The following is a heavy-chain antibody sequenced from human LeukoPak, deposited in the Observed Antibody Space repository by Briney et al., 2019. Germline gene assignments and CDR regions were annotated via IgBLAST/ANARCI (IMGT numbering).Heavy chain of an antibody. J-gene: IGHJ4*02. CDR1: GDSISGFY. V-gene: IGHV4-59*01. CDR3: ARGGGRTNYYFDY. Sequence: RPSETLSLTCTVSGDSISGFYWSWIRQPPGKGLEWIGYIYYSGRTHYKPSLDSRVTISVDMSKNQFSLKLSSVTAADTAVYYCARGGGRTNYYFDYWGQGSLVTVSS. CDR2: IYYSGRT. D-gene: IGHD2-15*01.